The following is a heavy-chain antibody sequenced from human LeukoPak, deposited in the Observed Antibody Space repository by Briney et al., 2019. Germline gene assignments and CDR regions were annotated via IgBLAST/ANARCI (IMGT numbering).Heavy chain of an antibody. CDR3: ARDRRGGWPSASNWFDP. Sequence: SETLSLTCIVSGCSISSDYCSCWIQPAPKELQWRVGIYTSGSTNSNPSLKSRVTMSVDTSKNQFSLKLSSVTAADTAVYYCARDRRGGWPSASNWFDPWGQGTLVTVSS. J-gene: IGHJ5*02. CDR1: GCSISSDY. V-gene: IGHV4-4*07. D-gene: IGHD6-19*01. CDR2: IYTSGST.